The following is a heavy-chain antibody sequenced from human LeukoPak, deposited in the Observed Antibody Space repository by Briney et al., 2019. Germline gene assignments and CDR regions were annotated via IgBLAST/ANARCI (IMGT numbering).Heavy chain of an antibody. D-gene: IGHD2-2*01. CDR2: ITGDGGVT. CDR3: TKGRYCSSTDCSTDD. J-gene: IGHJ4*02. V-gene: IGHV3-43*02. CDR1: GFTFDEYV. Sequence: GGSLRLSCAASGFTFDEYVMHWVRQAPGKGLEWVSLITGDGGVTNYVDSVKGRFIISRDNSKNSLFLQMNRLRIEDTALYYCTKGRYCSSTDCSTDDWGQGTLVTVSS.